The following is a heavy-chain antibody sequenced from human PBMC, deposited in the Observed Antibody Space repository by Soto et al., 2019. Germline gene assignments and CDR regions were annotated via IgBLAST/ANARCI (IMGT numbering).Heavy chain of an antibody. D-gene: IGHD1-7*01. CDR1: GFTFSSYD. V-gene: IGHV3-64*01. J-gene: IGHJ4*02. CDR2: ISSNGGTT. CDR3: VRRVSGNYDY. Sequence: EVQLAESGGGMVQPGGSLRLSCVASGFTFSSYDMHWVRQAPGKVLEYVSSISSNGGTTYYGNSVKGRFTISRDNSKNTPYLQMGSLRAEDMAVYYCVRRVSGNYDYWGQGTLVIVSS.